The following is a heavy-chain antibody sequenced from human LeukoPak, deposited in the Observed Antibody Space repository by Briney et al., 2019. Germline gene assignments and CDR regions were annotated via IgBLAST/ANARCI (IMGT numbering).Heavy chain of an antibody. Sequence: PGGSRRLSCAAAGSTCSSYSMNWVRQAPGGGLEWVSYISSSSSTIYYADSVKGRFTISRDNAKNSLYLQMNSLRAEDTAVYYCARDSGITIFGGDVWGKGTTVTVSS. D-gene: IGHD3-3*01. V-gene: IGHV3-48*04. J-gene: IGHJ6*04. CDR2: ISSSSSTI. CDR3: ARDSGITIFGGDV. CDR1: GSTCSSYS.